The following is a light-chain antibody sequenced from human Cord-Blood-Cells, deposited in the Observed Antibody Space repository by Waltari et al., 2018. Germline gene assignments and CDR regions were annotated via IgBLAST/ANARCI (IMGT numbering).Light chain of an antibody. Sequence: QSALTQPASVSGSPGQSIPISCPGTSSDVGGCNFVSWYQQHPGKAPKLMIYDVSNRPSGVSNRFSGSKSGNTASLTISGLQAEDEADYYCSSYTSSSTWVFGGGTKLTVL. J-gene: IGLJ3*02. CDR3: SSYTSSSTWV. CDR1: SSDVGGCNF. CDR2: DVS. V-gene: IGLV2-14*03.